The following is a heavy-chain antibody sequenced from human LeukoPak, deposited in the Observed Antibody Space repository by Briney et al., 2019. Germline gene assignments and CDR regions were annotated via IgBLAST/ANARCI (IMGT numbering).Heavy chain of an antibody. CDR3: ARDSHYDSSGYYSFWFDP. Sequence: ASVKVSCKASGYSFTSYYIHWVRQAPGQGLEWMGIINPSGGSTSYAQKFQGRVTMTRDTSTSTVYMELSSLRSEDTAVYYCARDSHYDSSGYYSFWFDPWGQGTLVTVSS. D-gene: IGHD3-22*01. J-gene: IGHJ5*02. V-gene: IGHV1-46*01. CDR1: GYSFTSYY. CDR2: INPSGGST.